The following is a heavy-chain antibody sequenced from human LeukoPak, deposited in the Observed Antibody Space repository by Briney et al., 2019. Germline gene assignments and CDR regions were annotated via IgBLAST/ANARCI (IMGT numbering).Heavy chain of an antibody. D-gene: IGHD3-9*01. CDR1: GFTFRSYS. Sequence: GGSLRLSCVASGFTFRSYSMNWVRQAPGKGLKWVSSTSSTGTYIYYADSVKGRFTISRDNAKNSLYLQMTSLRAEDTAVYYCAREGEYYDILTGHYTAFDIWGQGTMVTVSS. V-gene: IGHV3-21*01. CDR2: TSSTGTYI. CDR3: AREGEYYDILTGHYTAFDI. J-gene: IGHJ3*02.